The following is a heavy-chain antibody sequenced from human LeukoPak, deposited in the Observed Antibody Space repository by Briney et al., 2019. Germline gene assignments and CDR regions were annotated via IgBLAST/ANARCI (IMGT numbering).Heavy chain of an antibody. V-gene: IGHV3-9*01. Sequence: GGSLRLSCAASGFTFDDYAMHWVRQAPGKGLEWVSGISWNSGSMGYVDSVKGRFIISRDNAKNSLHLQMNSLRAEDTAVYYCARARWVGEKNFFDIWGQGTMVTVSS. CDR1: GFTFDDYA. J-gene: IGHJ3*02. CDR3: ARARWVGEKNFFDI. D-gene: IGHD3-10*01. CDR2: ISWNSGSM.